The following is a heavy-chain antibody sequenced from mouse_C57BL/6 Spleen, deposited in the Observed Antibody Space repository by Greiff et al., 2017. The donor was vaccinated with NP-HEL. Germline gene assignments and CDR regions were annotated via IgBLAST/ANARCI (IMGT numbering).Heavy chain of an antibody. J-gene: IGHJ2*01. CDR1: GYTFTSYW. V-gene: IGHV1-64*01. D-gene: IGHD2-4*01. CDR3: ARGCDYAASAYFDY. CDR2: IHPNSGST. Sequence: QVQLQQPGAELVKPGASVKLSCTASGYTFTSYWMHWVKQRPGQGLEWIGMIHPNSGSTNYNEKFKSKATLTVDKSSSTAYMQLSSLTSEDSAVYYCARGCDYAASAYFDYWGQGTTLTVAS.